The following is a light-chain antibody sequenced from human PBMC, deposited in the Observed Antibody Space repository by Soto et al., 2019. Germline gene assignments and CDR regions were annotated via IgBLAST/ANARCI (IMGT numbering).Light chain of an antibody. CDR3: QQSYSTPFT. Sequence: IQMTQSPSSLSASVGDRVTITCPASQSISSYLNWYQQKPGKAPKLLIYAASSLQSGVPSRFSGSGSGTDFTLTISSLQPEDFATYYCQQSYSTPFTFGGGTKVDIK. CDR2: AAS. CDR1: QSISSY. V-gene: IGKV1-39*01. J-gene: IGKJ4*01.